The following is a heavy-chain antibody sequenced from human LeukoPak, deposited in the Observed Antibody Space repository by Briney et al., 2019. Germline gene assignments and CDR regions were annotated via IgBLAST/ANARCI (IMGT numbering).Heavy chain of an antibody. CDR2: INSDGSTT. CDR3: ARNYDILTGYYKPNWFDP. J-gene: IGHJ5*02. V-gene: IGHV3-74*01. Sequence: QPGGSLRLSCAASGFTFSSYWMHWVRQAPGKGLVWVSRINSDGSTTTYADSVTGRFTISRDNAKNTQYLQMNSLRAEDTAVYYCARNYDILTGYYKPNWFDPWGQGTLVTVSS. D-gene: IGHD3-9*01. CDR1: GFTFSSYW.